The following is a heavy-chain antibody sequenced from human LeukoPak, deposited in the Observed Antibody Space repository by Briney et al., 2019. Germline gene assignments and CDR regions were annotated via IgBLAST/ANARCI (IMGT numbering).Heavy chain of an antibody. CDR3: ARATVTAGCFDY. V-gene: IGHV4-59*01. CDR2: IYYSGST. CDR1: GGSISSYY. Sequence: SETLSLTCTVSGGSISSYYWSWIRQPPGKGLEWIGYIYYSGSTNYNPSLKSRVTISVDTSKNQFSLQLSSVTAADTAVYYCARATVTAGCFDYWGQGTLVTVSS. D-gene: IGHD4-17*01. J-gene: IGHJ4*02.